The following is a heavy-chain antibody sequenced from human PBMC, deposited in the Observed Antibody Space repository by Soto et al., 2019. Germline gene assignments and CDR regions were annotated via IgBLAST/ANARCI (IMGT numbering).Heavy chain of an antibody. Sequence: VGSLRLSCPAFGFTFFSYWRHWVRQAPGKGLVWVSRINSDGSSTSYADSVKGRFTISRDNAKNTLYLQMNSLRTEDTAVYYCARAPYSSGWSGFDSWGQGT. CDR1: GFTFFSYW. CDR3: ARAPYSSGWSGFDS. J-gene: IGHJ4*02. V-gene: IGHV3-74*01. D-gene: IGHD6-19*01. CDR2: INSDGSST.